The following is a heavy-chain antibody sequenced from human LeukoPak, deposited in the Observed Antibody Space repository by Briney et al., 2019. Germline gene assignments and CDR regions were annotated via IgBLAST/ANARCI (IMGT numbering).Heavy chain of an antibody. V-gene: IGHV4-39*01. Sequence: TPSETLSLTCSVSGGSISSSSYFRGWIRQPPGKGLEWIGSIYYSGSTYSNPSLKSRVTISVDTSKSQFPLKLSSVTAADTAVYYCAGGSSPGYWGQGTLVTVSS. CDR1: GGSISSSSYF. D-gene: IGHD6-13*01. J-gene: IGHJ4*02. CDR3: AGGSSPGY. CDR2: IYYSGST.